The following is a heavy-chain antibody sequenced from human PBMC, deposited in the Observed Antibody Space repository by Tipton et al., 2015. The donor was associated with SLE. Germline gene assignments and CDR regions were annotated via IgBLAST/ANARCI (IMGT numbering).Heavy chain of an antibody. J-gene: IGHJ2*01. Sequence: GLVKPSETLSLTCTVSGDSFTYYHWSWIRQPPGKGLEWIGYVYSSGNTNYNPSLKSRVTISVATSKNQFSLKLRSVTAADTAVYYCARRGYNYWYFDLWGRGALVTVSS. CDR2: VYSSGNT. V-gene: IGHV4-59*01. CDR3: ARRGYNYWYFDL. D-gene: IGHD5-24*01. CDR1: GDSFTYYH.